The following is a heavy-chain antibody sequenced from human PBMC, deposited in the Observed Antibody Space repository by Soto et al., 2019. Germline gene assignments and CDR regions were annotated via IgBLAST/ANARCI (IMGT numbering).Heavy chain of an antibody. V-gene: IGHV4-31*03. D-gene: IGHD2-21*01. J-gene: IGHJ6*02. CDR2: IYYSGST. CDR1: GGAISSGGYY. CDR3: ARDRLEGAYCGGDCYYGMDV. Sequence: QVQLQESGPGLVKPSQTLSLTCTVSGGAISSGGYYWSWIRQHPGKGLEWIWYIYYSGSTYYNPSLKSRVTISVDTSKNQFSLKLSSVTAADTAVYYCARDRLEGAYCGGDCYYGMDVWGQGTTVTVSS.